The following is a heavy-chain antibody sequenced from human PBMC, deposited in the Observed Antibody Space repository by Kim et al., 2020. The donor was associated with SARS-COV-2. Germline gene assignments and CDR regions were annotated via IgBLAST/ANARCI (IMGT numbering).Heavy chain of an antibody. CDR1: GFSFSDYY. J-gene: IGHJ4*02. D-gene: IGHD1-26*01. V-gene: IGHV3-11*03. Sequence: GGSLRLSCAASGFSFSDYYMSWIRQAPGKGPEWVSYISTTSHFITYADSVKGRFTISRDNAKNSLFLQMNSLRVEDTAVYYCAGRGTVGVVGLPRWGQGTMVTGS. CDR3: AGRGTVGVVGLPR. CDR2: ISTTSHFI.